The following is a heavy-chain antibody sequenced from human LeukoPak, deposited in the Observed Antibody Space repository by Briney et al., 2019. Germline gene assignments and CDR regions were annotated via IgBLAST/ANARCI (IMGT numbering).Heavy chain of an antibody. CDR1: GFTFSDYY. J-gene: IGHJ6*03. V-gene: IGHV3-11*04. CDR3: ARPLWFGQISHYYYYMDV. Sequence: GGSLRLSCAASGFTFSDYYMSWIRQAPGKGLEWVSYISSSGSTIYYADSVKGRFTISRDNAKNSLYLQMNSLRAEDTAVYYCARPLWFGQISHYYYYMDVWGKGTTVTVSS. D-gene: IGHD3-10*01. CDR2: ISSSGSTI.